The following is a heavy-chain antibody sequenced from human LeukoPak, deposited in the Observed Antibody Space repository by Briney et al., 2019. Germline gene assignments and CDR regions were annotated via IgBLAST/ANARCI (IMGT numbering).Heavy chain of an antibody. CDR1: GYTFTTCA. V-gene: IGHV1-3*01. CDR3: TIGLAGDWDAFDI. J-gene: IGHJ3*02. Sequence: ASVKVSCKTSGYTFTTCAVHWVRQAPGQRLESMGWIHADSGNTKYSQKLQGRVAIARDTSASTIYMELTSLRIEDAGVYFCTIGLAGDWDAFDIWGLGTMVTVSS. CDR2: IHADSGNT. D-gene: IGHD6-19*01.